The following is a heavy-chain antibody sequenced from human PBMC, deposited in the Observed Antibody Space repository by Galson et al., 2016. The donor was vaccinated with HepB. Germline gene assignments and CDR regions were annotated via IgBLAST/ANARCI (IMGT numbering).Heavy chain of an antibody. CDR2: ISTYTGKT. CDR1: GYTFTNYG. J-gene: IGHJ3*02. D-gene: IGHD2-21*01. CDR3: ARGFAVDSFDI. Sequence: SVKVSCKASGYTFTNYGIGWVRQAPGQGLEWMGWISTYTGKTKYAQKLQGSVTMTPDTSTSTAYMDLRSLRSDDTAVYYCARGFAVDSFDIWGQGTMVTVSS. V-gene: IGHV1-18*01.